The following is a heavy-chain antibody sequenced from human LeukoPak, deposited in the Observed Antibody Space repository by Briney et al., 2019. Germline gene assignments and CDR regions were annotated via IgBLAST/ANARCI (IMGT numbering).Heavy chain of an antibody. V-gene: IGHV1-18*01. CDR1: GYTFSTYE. CDR3: ASPTPDIVVVPAASQDYYYYGMDV. CDR2: ISTHNGNR. J-gene: IGHJ6*02. D-gene: IGHD2-2*01. Sequence: ASVKVSCKASGYTFSTYEITWVRQAPGQGLEWMGWISTHNGNRVYAQKFQGRVTITADESTSTAYMELSSLRSEDTAVYYCASPTPDIVVVPAASQDYYYYGMDVWGQGTTVTVSS.